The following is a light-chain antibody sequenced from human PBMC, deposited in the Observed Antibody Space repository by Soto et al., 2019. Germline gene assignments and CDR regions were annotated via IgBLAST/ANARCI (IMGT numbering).Light chain of an antibody. Sequence: EIVLTQSPGTLSLSPGERATLSCRASQSLTSSYLAWYQQKPGQAPRLLFYGASSRATGIPDRFTGSGSGTDFTLTISRLEPEDFAVYYCQQYDGSPRTFGQGTKVDIK. J-gene: IGKJ1*01. CDR2: GAS. V-gene: IGKV3-20*01. CDR1: QSLTSSY. CDR3: QQYDGSPRT.